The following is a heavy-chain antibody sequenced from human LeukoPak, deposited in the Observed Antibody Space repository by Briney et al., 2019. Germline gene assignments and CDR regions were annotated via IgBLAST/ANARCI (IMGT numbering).Heavy chain of an antibody. V-gene: IGHV1-2*06. CDR3: ARDRALVRYFDWLQP. CDR1: GYTLTELS. Sequence: GASVKVSCKVSGYTLTELSMHWVRQAPGKGLEWMGRINPNSGGTNYAQKFQGRVTMTRDTSISTAYMELSRLRSDDTAVYYCARDRALVRYFDWLQPWGQGTLVTVSS. CDR2: INPNSGGT. J-gene: IGHJ5*02. D-gene: IGHD3-9*01.